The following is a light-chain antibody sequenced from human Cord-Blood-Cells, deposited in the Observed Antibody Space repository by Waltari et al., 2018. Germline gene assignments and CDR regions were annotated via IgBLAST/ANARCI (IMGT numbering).Light chain of an antibody. CDR3: QQYYSTLMYS. J-gene: IGKJ2*03. CDR2: WAS. Sequence: DIVMTQSPDSLAVSLGERATINCKSSQSVLYSSHNKNYLAWYQQKPGQPPKLLIYWASTRESGVPDRFSGSGSVTDFTLTISSLQAEDVAVYYCQQYYSTLMYSFGQGTKLEIK. CDR1: QSVLYSSHNKNY. V-gene: IGKV4-1*01.